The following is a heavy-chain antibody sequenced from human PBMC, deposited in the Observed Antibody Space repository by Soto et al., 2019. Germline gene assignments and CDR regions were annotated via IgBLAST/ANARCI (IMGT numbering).Heavy chain of an antibody. CDR2: ISAYNGNT. J-gene: IGHJ6*02. CDR3: ARDISGYYYPYYYYYYGMDV. V-gene: IGHV1-18*01. Sequence: ASVKVSCKASGGTFSSYAISWVRQAPGQGLEWMGWISAYNGNTNYAQKLQGRVTMTTDTSTSTAYMELRSLRSDDTAVYYCARDISGYYYPYYYYYYGMDVWGQGTTVTVSS. D-gene: IGHD3-22*01. CDR1: GGTFSSYA.